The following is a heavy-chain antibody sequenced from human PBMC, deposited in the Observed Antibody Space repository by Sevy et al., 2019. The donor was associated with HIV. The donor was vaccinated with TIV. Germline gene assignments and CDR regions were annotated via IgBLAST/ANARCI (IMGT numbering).Heavy chain of an antibody. CDR1: ASTFTDYY. D-gene: IGHD6-19*01. Sequence: ASVKVSCKASASTFTDYYMHWVRQAPGQGLGWMGSINPNSGGTNYEQKFQGRFTMTRDTSISTAYMELSRLRSDDTAVYYCARVLSDSGLDSWGQGTLVTVSS. CDR3: ARVLSDSGLDS. J-gene: IGHJ4*02. V-gene: IGHV1-2*02. CDR2: INPNSGGT.